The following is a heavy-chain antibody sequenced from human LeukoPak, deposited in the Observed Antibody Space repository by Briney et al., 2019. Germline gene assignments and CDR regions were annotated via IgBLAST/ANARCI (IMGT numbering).Heavy chain of an antibody. J-gene: IGHJ4*02. CDR1: GFTFSSYG. V-gene: IGHV3-30*02. D-gene: IGHD2-2*01. Sequence: GGSLRLSCAASGFTFSSYGMHWVRQAPGKGLEWVAFIRYDGSNKYYADSVKDRFTISRDNAKNSLYLQMNSLRAEDTAVYYCASPIYCSSTSCQGQLDYWGQGTLVTVSS. CDR3: ASPIYCSSTSCQGQLDY. CDR2: IRYDGSNK.